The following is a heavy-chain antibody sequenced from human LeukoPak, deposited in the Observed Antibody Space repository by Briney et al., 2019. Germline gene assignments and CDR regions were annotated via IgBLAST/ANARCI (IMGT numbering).Heavy chain of an antibody. D-gene: IGHD5-18*01. CDR2: IYYSGST. Sequence: SETLSLTCTVSGGSISSYYWSWIRQPPGKGLEWIGYIYYSGSTNYNPSLKSRVTISVDTSKNQFSLKLSSVTAADTAVYYCARGYSYGQGDFDYWGRGTLVTVSS. V-gene: IGHV4-59*01. J-gene: IGHJ4*02. CDR1: GGSISSYY. CDR3: ARGYSYGQGDFDY.